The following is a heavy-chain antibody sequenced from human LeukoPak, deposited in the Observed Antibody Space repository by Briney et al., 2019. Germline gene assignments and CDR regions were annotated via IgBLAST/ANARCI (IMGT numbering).Heavy chain of an antibody. Sequence: GGSLRFSCAASGFTFRSYAMNWVRQAPGKGLKWVSAISGSGGSTYYADSVKGRFTISRDNSKSTLYLQMNSLRAEDTAVYYCARAHSGSYYSGINWGQGTLVTV. CDR3: ARAHSGSYYSGIN. J-gene: IGHJ4*02. V-gene: IGHV3-23*01. D-gene: IGHD1-26*01. CDR1: GFTFRSYA. CDR2: ISGSGGST.